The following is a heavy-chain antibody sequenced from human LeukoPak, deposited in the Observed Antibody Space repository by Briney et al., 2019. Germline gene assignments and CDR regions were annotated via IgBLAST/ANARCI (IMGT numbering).Heavy chain of an antibody. Sequence: KESGPTLVKPTQTLTLTCTFSGFSLSTSGVGVGWIRQPPGKALEWLALIYWNDDKRYSPSLKSRLTITKDTSKNQVVLTMTNMDPVDTATYYCARPEGQRSFHSGGWYPHDAFDIWGQGTMVTVSS. CDR3: ARPEGQRSFHSGGWYPHDAFDI. V-gene: IGHV2-5*01. J-gene: IGHJ3*02. CDR2: IYWNDDK. D-gene: IGHD6-19*01. CDR1: GFSLSTSGVG.